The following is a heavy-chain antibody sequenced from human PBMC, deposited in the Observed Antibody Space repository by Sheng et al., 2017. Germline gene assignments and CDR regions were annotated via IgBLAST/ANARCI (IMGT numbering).Heavy chain of an antibody. CDR2: IQFNGNNK. Sequence: QVQLVESGGGVVHLGGSLRLSCAASGFIFNNYGIHWVRQAPGKGLEWVAFIQFNGNNKYYADSVKGRFTISRDNSKNTLYLQMNSLRAEDTAIYYCAKDRTPVCTICSYSYMDVWGKGTTVTVSS. V-gene: IGHV3-30*02. CDR3: AKDRTPVCTICSYSYMDV. CDR1: GFIFNNYG. D-gene: IGHD2-2*01. J-gene: IGHJ6*03.